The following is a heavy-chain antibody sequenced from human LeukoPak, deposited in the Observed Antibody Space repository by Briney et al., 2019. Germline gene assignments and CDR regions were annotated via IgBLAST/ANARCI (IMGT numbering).Heavy chain of an antibody. D-gene: IGHD3-10*01. J-gene: IGHJ4*02. CDR2: ISGSGGST. CDR3: AEVDWFWEVISRIDY. Sequence: GGSLRLSCAASGFTFSIYGMTWVRQAPGKGLEWVSAISGSGGSTYSADSVKGRFTISRDNSKNTLYLQMNSLRVEDTAVYYCAEVDWFWEVISRIDYWGQGILVTVSS. V-gene: IGHV3-23*01. CDR1: GFTFSIYG.